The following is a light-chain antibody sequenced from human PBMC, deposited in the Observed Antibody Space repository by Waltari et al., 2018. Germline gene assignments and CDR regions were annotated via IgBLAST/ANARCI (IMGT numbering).Light chain of an antibody. Sequence: ELVLTQSPATLSLSPGERATLSCRASQSVSSIYLAWYQQKPGQAPGLLIYGASSRATGIPDRFSGSGSGTDFTLTISRLEPEDFAVYYCQQYDSSPMYTFGQGTKLEIK. CDR1: QSVSSIY. V-gene: IGKV3-20*01. J-gene: IGKJ2*01. CDR3: QQYDSSPMYT. CDR2: GAS.